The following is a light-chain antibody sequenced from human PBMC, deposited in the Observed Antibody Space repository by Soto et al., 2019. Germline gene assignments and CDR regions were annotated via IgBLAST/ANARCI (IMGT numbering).Light chain of an antibody. CDR2: WAS. V-gene: IGKV4-1*01. Sequence: DIVMTQSPDSLAVSLGERATINCKSSQSVLYSSNNKNYFAWYQQKPGQPPKLLIYWASTRESGDPDRFSGIGSGTDFTLTIRGLQAEDVAVYYCQHYYGTLLFTLGPGTKVDI. CDR3: QHYYGTLLFT. CDR1: QSVLYSSNNKNY. J-gene: IGKJ3*01.